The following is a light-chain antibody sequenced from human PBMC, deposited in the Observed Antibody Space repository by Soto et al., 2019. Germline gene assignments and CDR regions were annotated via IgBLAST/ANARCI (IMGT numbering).Light chain of an antibody. V-gene: IGKV3-20*01. CDR1: QTITSTH. Sequence: EIVLTQSPGTLSLFPGERATLSCRASQTITSTHLAWYQQKPGQAPRLLIYGVSNRASGFPDRFSGSGSGTDFTLTIGGLEPDDFAVYYCQHYGASPRTFGQGTKVEI. CDR3: QHYGASPRT. J-gene: IGKJ1*01. CDR2: GVS.